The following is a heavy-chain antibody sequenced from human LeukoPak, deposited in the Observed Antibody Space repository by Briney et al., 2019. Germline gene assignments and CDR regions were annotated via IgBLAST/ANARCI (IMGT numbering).Heavy chain of an antibody. CDR1: GFTFSSYA. CDR2: ISGSGGST. CDR3: AKNIAVVPAFVYFDY. J-gene: IGHJ4*02. Sequence: PGGSLRLSCAASGFTFSSYAMSWVRQAPGKGLEWGSAISGSGGSTYYADSVKGRFTISRDNSKNTLYLQMNSLRAEDTAVYYCAKNIAVVPAFVYFDYWGQGTLVTVSS. D-gene: IGHD2-2*01. V-gene: IGHV3-23*01.